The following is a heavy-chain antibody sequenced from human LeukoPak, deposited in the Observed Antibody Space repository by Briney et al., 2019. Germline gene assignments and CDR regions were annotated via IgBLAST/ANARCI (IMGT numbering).Heavy chain of an antibody. CDR1: GFTFSSYA. CDR3: AKGVKVRGVNNWFDP. V-gene: IGHV3-23*01. J-gene: IGHJ5*02. Sequence: GGSLRLSCAASGFTFSSYAMSWVRQAPGKGLEWVSAISGSGGSTYYADSVKGRFTISRDNSKNTLYLQMNSLRAEDTAVYYCAKGVKVRGVNNWFDPWGQGTLVTVSS. D-gene: IGHD3-10*01. CDR2: ISGSGGST.